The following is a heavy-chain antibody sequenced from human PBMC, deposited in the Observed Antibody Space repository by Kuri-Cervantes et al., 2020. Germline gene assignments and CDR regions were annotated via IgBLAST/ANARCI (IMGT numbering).Heavy chain of an antibody. CDR1: GGSIGSSDYY. Sequence: GSLRLSCTVAGGSIGSSDYYWGWIRQTPRKGLEWIGNIYYSGSTYYNPYLKSRVTISVETSKNQYSPKLSTVTAADTAVYYCASASITMIGGFDYWGQGTLVTVSS. V-gene: IGHV4-39*07. J-gene: IGHJ4*02. CDR3: ASASITMIGGFDY. D-gene: IGHD3-22*01. CDR2: IYYSGST.